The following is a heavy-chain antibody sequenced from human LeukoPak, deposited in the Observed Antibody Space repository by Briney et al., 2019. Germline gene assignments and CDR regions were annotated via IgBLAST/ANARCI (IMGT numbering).Heavy chain of an antibody. Sequence: PGGSLRLSCAASGFTLNIYEFSWVRQAPGKGLEWVSYISTSDSTIYYADSVKGRFTISRENTKNSLYLQMNCLRLEDTAIYYCARGDGWSTTIVDLWGQGTLVTVSS. CDR3: ARGDGWSTTIVDL. D-gene: IGHD2-15*01. J-gene: IGHJ5*02. V-gene: IGHV3-48*03. CDR1: GFTLNIYE. CDR2: ISTSDSTI.